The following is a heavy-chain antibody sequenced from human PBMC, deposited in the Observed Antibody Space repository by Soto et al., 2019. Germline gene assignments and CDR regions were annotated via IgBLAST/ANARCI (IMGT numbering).Heavy chain of an antibody. Sequence: SETLSLTCTVSGGSISSSSYYWGWIRQPPGKGLEWIGSIYYSGSTYYNPSLKSRVTISVDTSKNQFSLKLSSVTAADTAVYYCARHQPLDDYIWGSYRYYYYYYMDVWGKGTTVTVSS. CDR2: IYYSGST. CDR3: ARHQPLDDYIWGSYRYYYYYYMDV. D-gene: IGHD3-16*02. V-gene: IGHV4-39*01. CDR1: GGSISSSSYY. J-gene: IGHJ6*03.